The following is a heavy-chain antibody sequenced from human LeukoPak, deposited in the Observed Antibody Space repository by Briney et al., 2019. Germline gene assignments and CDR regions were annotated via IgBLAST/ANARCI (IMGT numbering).Heavy chain of an antibody. CDR1: RFTLSNAW. CDR2: IKSKTDGGTT. J-gene: IGHJ4*02. CDR3: ATWSWGVPAAY. Sequence: GRSLSLSRAFSRFTLSNAWMRGVPHAPGRGLEGVGRIKSKTDGGTTDYAAPVNGRFTITRDDSKNMLYLQMNSLKTEDTAVYYCATWSWGVPAAYWGQGTLVTVSS. D-gene: IGHD2-2*01. V-gene: IGHV3-15*01.